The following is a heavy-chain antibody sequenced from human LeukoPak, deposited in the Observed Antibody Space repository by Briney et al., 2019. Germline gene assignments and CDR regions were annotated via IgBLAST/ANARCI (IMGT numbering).Heavy chain of an antibody. CDR1: GYTLTELS. CDR3: ATDRGVVVEPKGYYGMDV. J-gene: IGHJ6*02. Sequence: GASVKVSCKVSGYTLTELSMHWVRQAPGKGLEWMGGFDPEDGETIYAQKFQGRVTMTEDTSTDTAYMELSSLRSEDTAVYYCATDRGVVVEPKGYYGMDVWGQGTTVTVSS. V-gene: IGHV1-24*01. CDR2: FDPEDGET. D-gene: IGHD3-22*01.